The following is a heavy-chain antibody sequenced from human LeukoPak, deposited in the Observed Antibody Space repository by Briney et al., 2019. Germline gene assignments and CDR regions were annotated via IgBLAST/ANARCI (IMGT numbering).Heavy chain of an antibody. D-gene: IGHD6-19*01. J-gene: IGHJ3*02. V-gene: IGHV3-72*01. Sequence: QPGGSLRLSCEASGFTFSSYAMSWVRQAPGKGLEWVGRTRNKPNSYTTEYAASVKGRFTISRDDSKNSLYLQMNSLKTEDTAVYYCAKVAVAGRSGLHIWGQGTMVTVSS. CDR2: TRNKPNSYTT. CDR3: AKVAVAGRSGLHI. CDR1: GFTFSSYA.